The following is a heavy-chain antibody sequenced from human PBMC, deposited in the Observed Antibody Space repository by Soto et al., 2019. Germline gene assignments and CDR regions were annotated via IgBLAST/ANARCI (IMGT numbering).Heavy chain of an antibody. D-gene: IGHD6-19*01. V-gene: IGHV3-23*01. CDR2: VSASGGYT. CDR3: AKDLQQWLVPHFDY. CDR1: GFTFSNYA. Sequence: GGSVRLSCAASGFTFSNYAMSWVRQAPGKGLEWVSLVSASGGYTYYPESVKGRITISRDNSKSTLYLQMNSLRAEDTAVYYCAKDLQQWLVPHFDYWGQGTLVTVSS. J-gene: IGHJ4*02.